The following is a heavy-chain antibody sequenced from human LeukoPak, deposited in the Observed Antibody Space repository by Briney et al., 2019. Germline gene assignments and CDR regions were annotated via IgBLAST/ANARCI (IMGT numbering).Heavy chain of an antibody. V-gene: IGHV4-39*07. D-gene: IGHD2-2*01. J-gene: IGHJ5*02. CDR3: ARGTSRYQLAYNWFDP. CDR1: GGSISRSSYY. Sequence: PSENLSLTCSVSGGSISRSSYYSSWIRQPPGKGLEWIGSIYYSGSTYYNPSLKSRVTISVDTSKNQFSLKLSSVTAADTAVYYCARGTSRYQLAYNWFDPWGQGILVTVSS. CDR2: IYYSGST.